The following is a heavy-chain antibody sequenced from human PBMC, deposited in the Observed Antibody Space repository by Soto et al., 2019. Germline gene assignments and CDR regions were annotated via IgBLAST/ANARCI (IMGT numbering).Heavy chain of an antibody. J-gene: IGHJ4*02. D-gene: IGHD5-12*01. CDR2: IIPMFGTA. CDR1: GGTFSTYA. V-gene: IGHV1-69*12. CDR3: ASGIHLWLRRINNGYSG. Sequence: QVQLVQSGAEVKKPESSVTVSCKAPGGTFSTYAISWVRQAPGQGLEWMGGIIPMFGTANYAQRFQDRVTITADETTNTVYMELSSLRSEDTAVYFCASGIHLWLRRINNGYSGWGQGTLVTVSS.